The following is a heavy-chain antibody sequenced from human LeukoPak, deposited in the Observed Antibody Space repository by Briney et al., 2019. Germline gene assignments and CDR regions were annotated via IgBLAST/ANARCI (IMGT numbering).Heavy chain of an antibody. J-gene: IGHJ4*02. D-gene: IGHD6-6*01. CDR3: ARQSARVFDY. V-gene: IGHV3-48*03. Sequence: GGSLRLSCAASGFTFSSYEMNWVRQAPGKGLEWVSYIRSSGRTIYYADSVKGRFTISRDNAKSSLYLQMNSLRAEDTAVYYCARQSARVFDYWGQGTLVTVSS. CDR1: GFTFSSYE. CDR2: IRSSGRTI.